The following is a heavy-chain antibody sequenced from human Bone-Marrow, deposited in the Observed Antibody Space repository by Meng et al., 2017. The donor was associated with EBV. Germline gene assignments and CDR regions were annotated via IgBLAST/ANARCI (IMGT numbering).Heavy chain of an antibody. CDR3: AHRRDYSYFDY. V-gene: IGHV2-5*02. J-gene: IGHJ4*02. CDR1: GFSLSTPGVG. Sequence: MKAPGPTLVTPTHTPTLTCTFSGFSLSTPGVGVGWIRQPPGEALEWLAVIYWDDDKRYSPSLKSRLTITKDTSKQQVVLTMTNMDPVDTATYYCAHRRDYSYFDYWGQGTLVTVSS. D-gene: IGHD2-21*01. CDR2: IYWDDDK.